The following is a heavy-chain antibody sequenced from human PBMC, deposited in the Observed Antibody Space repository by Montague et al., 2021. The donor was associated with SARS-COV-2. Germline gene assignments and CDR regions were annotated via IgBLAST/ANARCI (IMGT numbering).Heavy chain of an antibody. Sequence: SRSLSFSASGFPFSSYAMHWVRQAPGKGLEWVAVISYDGSNKYYADSVKGRFTISRDNSKNTLYLQMNSLRAEDTAVYYCARVASGSYYSYFDYWGQGTLVTVSS. CDR2: ISYDGSNK. D-gene: IGHD1-26*01. CDR1: GFPFSSYA. V-gene: IGHV3-30-3*01. J-gene: IGHJ4*02. CDR3: ARVASGSYYSYFDY.